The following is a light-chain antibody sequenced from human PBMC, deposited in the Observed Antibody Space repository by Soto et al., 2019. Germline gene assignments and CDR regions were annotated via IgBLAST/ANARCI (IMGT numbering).Light chain of an antibody. V-gene: IGKV1-5*03. CDR2: EAS. CDR1: QSIRSW. Sequence: DIQMTQSPSTLSASVGDRVTITCRARQSIRSWLAWYQQKPGKAPNLLIYEASRLESAVPSRFSGSASGTEFTLTINSLQPDDFATYYCQQYSSYPETCGQGTKVEIK. J-gene: IGKJ1*01. CDR3: QQYSSYPET.